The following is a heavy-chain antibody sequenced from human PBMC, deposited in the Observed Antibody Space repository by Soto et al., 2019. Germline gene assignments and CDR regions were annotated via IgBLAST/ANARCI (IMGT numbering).Heavy chain of an antibody. V-gene: IGHV5-51*01. D-gene: IGHD2-21*01. CDR3: ERHFDCSTTSCYIDY. CDR1: GYDFKNFW. CDR2: IFPRDSDV. Sequence: PXESVTMSFLAAGYDFKNFWIGLVRQMPGKGLEWVGIIFPRDSDVRYSPSFQGRVTISVDKSINAAYLHWSGLKASDTAMYYCERHFDCSTTSCYIDYWGQGSQVTVYS. J-gene: IGHJ4*03.